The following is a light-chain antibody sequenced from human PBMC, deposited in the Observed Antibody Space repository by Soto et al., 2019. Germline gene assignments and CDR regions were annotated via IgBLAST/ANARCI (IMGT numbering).Light chain of an antibody. CDR3: QKYNCAPFT. J-gene: IGKJ3*01. Sequence: DIQMTQSPSSLSASVGDRVTITCRASQGISNYLAWYQQKPGKVPKLLIYAASTLQSGVPTRFSGSGSGTDFTLTISSLPPEDVATYYCQKYNCAPFTFGPGTKVDIK. CDR2: AAS. CDR1: QGISNY. V-gene: IGKV1-27*01.